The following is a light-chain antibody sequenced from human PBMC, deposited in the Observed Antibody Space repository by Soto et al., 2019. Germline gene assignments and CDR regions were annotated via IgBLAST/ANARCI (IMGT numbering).Light chain of an antibody. Sequence: QSVLTQPPSVSGAPGQRVTISCTGSSSNIGAGYDVHWYQQLPGTAPKLLIYGNSNRPSGVPDRFSGSKSGTSASLAITGLQAGDEADYYCQSYDRSLSGLYVFGTGTKLTVL. CDR2: GNS. J-gene: IGLJ1*01. V-gene: IGLV1-40*01. CDR1: SSNIGAGYD. CDR3: QSYDRSLSGLYV.